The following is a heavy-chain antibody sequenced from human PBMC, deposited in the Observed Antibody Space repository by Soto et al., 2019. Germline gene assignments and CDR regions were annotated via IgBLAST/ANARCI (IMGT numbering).Heavy chain of an antibody. CDR1: GGTFSSYT. J-gene: IGHJ5*02. V-gene: IGHV1-69*08. CDR2: IIPILGIA. D-gene: IGHD6-19*01. CDR3: ARDRASSGWYDVGWFDP. Sequence: QVQLVQSGAEVKKPGSSVKVSCKASGGTFSSYTISWVRQAPGQGLEWMGRIIPILGIANYAQKFQGRVTITAXXSXSXXYMELSSLRSEDTAVYYCARDRASSGWYDVGWFDPWGQGTLVTVSS.